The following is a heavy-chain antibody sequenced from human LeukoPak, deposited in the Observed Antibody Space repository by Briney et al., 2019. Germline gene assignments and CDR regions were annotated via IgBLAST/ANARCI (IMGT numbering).Heavy chain of an antibody. V-gene: IGHV4-39*07. Sequence: SETLSLTCTVSGGSINNYYWGWIRQPPGKGLEWIGSIYYSGSTYYNPSLKSRVTISVDTSKNQFSLKLSSVTAADTAVYYCARDASRTAWFDPWGQGTLVTVSS. J-gene: IGHJ5*02. CDR3: ARDASRTAWFDP. CDR2: IYYSGST. D-gene: IGHD1-14*01. CDR1: GGSINNYY.